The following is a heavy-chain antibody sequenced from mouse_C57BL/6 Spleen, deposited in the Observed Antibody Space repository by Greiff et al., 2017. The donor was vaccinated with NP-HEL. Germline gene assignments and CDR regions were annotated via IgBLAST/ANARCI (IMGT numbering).Heavy chain of an antibody. CDR2: IYPGDGDT. Sequence: VQLQEPGPELVKPGASVKLSCKASGYAFSSSWMNWVKQRPGQGLEWIGRIYPGDGDTNYNGKFKGKATLTADKSSSTAYMQLSSLTSEDSAVYFCARWSVVAPYWGQGTLVTVSA. D-gene: IGHD1-1*01. CDR1: GYAFSSSW. V-gene: IGHV1-82*01. J-gene: IGHJ3*01. CDR3: ARWSVVAPY.